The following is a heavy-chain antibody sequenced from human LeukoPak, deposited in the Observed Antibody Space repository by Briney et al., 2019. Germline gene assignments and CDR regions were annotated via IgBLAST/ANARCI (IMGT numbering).Heavy chain of an antibody. CDR2: ISSSGRTI. Sequence: GGSLRLSCAASGFTFSSYWMHWVRQAPGKGLEWVSYISSSGRTIHYADSVKGRFTISRDNAKNSLYLQMNSLRAEDTAVYYCASAIVGTTTDYWGQGTLVTVSS. D-gene: IGHD1-26*01. CDR3: ASAIVGTTTDY. CDR1: GFTFSSYW. J-gene: IGHJ4*02. V-gene: IGHV3-48*04.